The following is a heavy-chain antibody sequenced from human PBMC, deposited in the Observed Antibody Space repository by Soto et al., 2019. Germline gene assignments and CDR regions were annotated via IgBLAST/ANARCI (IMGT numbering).Heavy chain of an antibody. V-gene: IGHV3-48*01. D-gene: IGHD6-13*01. Sequence: GGSLRLSCGASGFTFSRYSMNWVRQAPGKGLEWLSCISSTSGAIYYADSVKGRLTISRDNAKNSLYLQMNSLRVEDTAVYYCARSDYSSSWFGYLSYWGQGTLVTVSS. J-gene: IGHJ4*02. CDR3: ARSDYSSSWFGYLSY. CDR1: GFTFSRYS. CDR2: ISSTSGAI.